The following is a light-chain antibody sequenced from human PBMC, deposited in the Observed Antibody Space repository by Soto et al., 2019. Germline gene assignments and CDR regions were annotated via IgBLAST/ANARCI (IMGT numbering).Light chain of an antibody. J-gene: IGKJ1*01. CDR3: QQYNNWPRRT. CDR2: GAS. Sequence: EIVLTQSPGTLSLSPGERATLSCRASQTVTRSYLAWYQQKPGQAPRLLIYGASTRATGIPARFSGSGSGTEFTLTISSLQSEDFAVYYCQQYNNWPRRTFGQGTKVDI. CDR1: QTVTRSY. V-gene: IGKV3D-15*01.